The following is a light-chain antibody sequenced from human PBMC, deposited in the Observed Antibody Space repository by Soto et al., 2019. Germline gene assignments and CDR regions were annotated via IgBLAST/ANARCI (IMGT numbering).Light chain of an antibody. Sequence: EIPMTQSPSSLSASVGDRVTITCQASQAIRNNLNWYQQRPGTAPKLLIAGGSTLETGVPSRFSGRGSAADITLTISSLQPEDIATYYCQQYDTLPPTFGGGTKVEIK. V-gene: IGKV1-33*01. CDR1: QAIRNN. CDR3: QQYDTLPPT. CDR2: GGS. J-gene: IGKJ4*01.